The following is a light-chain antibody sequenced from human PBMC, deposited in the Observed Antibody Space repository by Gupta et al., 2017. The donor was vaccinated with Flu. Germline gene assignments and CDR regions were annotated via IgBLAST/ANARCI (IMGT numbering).Light chain of an antibody. CDR1: SSNIGSNY. V-gene: IGLV1-47*01. Sequence: VTISCSGSSSNIGSNYVYWYQQLPGTAPKLLIYRNNQRPSGVPDRFSGSKSGTSASLAISGLRSEDEADYYCAAWDDSLSVHVVFGGGTKLTAL. J-gene: IGLJ2*01. CDR2: RNN. CDR3: AAWDDSLSVHVV.